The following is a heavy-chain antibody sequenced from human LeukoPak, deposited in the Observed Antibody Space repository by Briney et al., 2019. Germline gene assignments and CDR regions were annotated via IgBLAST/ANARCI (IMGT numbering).Heavy chain of an antibody. V-gene: IGHV3-21*01. CDR1: GFTFSSYS. Sequence: GGSLRLSCAASGFTFSSYSMNCVRQAPGKGLEWVSSISSSSSFIYYADSVKGRFTISRDNAKNSLYLQMNSLRAEDTAVYYCTRHLRYVAVAGDPWYFDYWGQGTLVTVS. CDR3: TRHLRYVAVAGDPWYFDY. D-gene: IGHD6-19*01. J-gene: IGHJ4*02. CDR2: ISSSSSFI.